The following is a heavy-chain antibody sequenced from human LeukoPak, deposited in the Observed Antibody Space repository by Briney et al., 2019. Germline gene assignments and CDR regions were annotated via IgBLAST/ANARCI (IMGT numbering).Heavy chain of an antibody. Sequence: ASVKVSCKASGYSFTGHFIHLVRQAPGQGLEWMGWINPNSGGTNYARDFQGRVTMTRDTSISTAYMEMTNLTSDDTAVYFCARGVTIVRGDDWGQGTLVSVYS. D-gene: IGHD3-10*01. CDR1: GYSFTGHF. CDR2: INPNSGGT. CDR3: ARGVTIVRGDD. V-gene: IGHV1-2*02. J-gene: IGHJ4*02.